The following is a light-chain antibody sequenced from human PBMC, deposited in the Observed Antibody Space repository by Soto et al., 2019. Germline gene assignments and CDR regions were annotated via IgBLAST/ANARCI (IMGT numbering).Light chain of an antibody. CDR2: GAS. J-gene: IGKJ1*01. CDR1: QSVSSSY. Sequence: VFTQSPATLSLSPGERATLSCRASQSVSSSYLAWYQQKPGQAPRLLIYGASSRATGIPDRFSGSGSGTDFTLTISRLEPEDFAVYYCQQYGSSSTWTFGQGTKVDIK. V-gene: IGKV3-20*01. CDR3: QQYGSSSTWT.